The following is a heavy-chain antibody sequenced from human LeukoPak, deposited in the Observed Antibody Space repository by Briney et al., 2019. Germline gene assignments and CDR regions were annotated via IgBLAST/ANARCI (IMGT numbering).Heavy chain of an antibody. CDR3: ARDSPAKYCITTTCLRGTGDNAFDV. CDR2: ISAHNGNT. CDR1: GYSFINYG. V-gene: IGHV1-18*01. J-gene: IGHJ3*01. D-gene: IGHD2/OR15-2a*01. Sequence: GASVKISCKASGYSFINYGLSWVRQAPGQGLEWMGWISAHNGNTRYAQRVQGRVTMTRDTSTDTGYMELRSLRSDDTAVYYCARDSPAKYCITTTCLRGTGDNAFDVWGQGTMVTVSS.